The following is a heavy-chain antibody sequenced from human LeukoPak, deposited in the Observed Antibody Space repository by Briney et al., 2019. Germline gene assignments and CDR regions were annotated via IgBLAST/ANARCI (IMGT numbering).Heavy chain of an antibody. V-gene: IGHV3-49*03. CDR3: TTTAYGDNIDY. CDR1: GFTFGDYA. CDR2: IRSKAYGGTT. J-gene: IGHJ4*02. D-gene: IGHD4-17*01. Sequence: PGGSLGLSCTASGFTFGDYAMSWFRQAPGKGLEWVGFIRSKAYGGTTEYAASVKGRFTISRDDSKSIAYLQMNSLKTEDTAVYYCTTTAYGDNIDYWGQGTLVTVSS.